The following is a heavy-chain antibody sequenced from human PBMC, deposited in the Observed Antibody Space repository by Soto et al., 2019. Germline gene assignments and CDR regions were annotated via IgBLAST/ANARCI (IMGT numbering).Heavy chain of an antibody. CDR3: ARRLGYCTNGVCYRWFVP. D-gene: IGHD2-8*01. CDR1: GGSISSSSYY. J-gene: IGHJ5*02. CDR2: IYYSGST. Sequence: PSETLSLTCTVSGGSISSSSYYWGWIRQPPGKGLEWIGSIYYSGSTYYNPSLKSRVTISVDTSKNQFSLKPSSVTAADTAVYYCARRLGYCTNGVCYRWFVPWGQGPLVTVS. V-gene: IGHV4-39*01.